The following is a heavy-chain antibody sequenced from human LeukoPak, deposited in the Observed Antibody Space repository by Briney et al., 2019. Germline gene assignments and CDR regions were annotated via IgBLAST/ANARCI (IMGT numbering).Heavy chain of an antibody. J-gene: IGHJ6*03. V-gene: IGHV1-69*13. CDR3: ARDRKPAYGSGSYFPMDV. D-gene: IGHD3-10*01. Sequence: ASVKVSCKASGGTFSSYAISWVRQAPGQGLEWMGGIIPIFGTANYAQKFQGRVTITADESTSTAYMELSSLRSEDTAVYYCARDRKPAYGSGSYFPMDVWGKGTTVTISS. CDR1: GGTFSSYA. CDR2: IIPIFGTA.